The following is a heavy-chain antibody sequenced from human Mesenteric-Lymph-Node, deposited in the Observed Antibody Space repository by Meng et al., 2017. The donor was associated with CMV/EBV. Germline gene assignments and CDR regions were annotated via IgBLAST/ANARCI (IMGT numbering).Heavy chain of an antibody. CDR3: ARPAYRYDNYFDL. D-gene: IGHD5-18*01. CDR1: GFIFSGSA. V-gene: IGHV3-73*01. J-gene: IGHJ4*02. CDR2: IRRKSYSYET. Sequence: ETLSLTCAASGFIFSGSAMHWVRQASGKGLEWVGHIRRKSYSYETAYGASVKGRFSISRDDSKNTAYLQMNSLKTEDTAVYYCARPAYRYDNYFDLWGQGTLVTVSS.